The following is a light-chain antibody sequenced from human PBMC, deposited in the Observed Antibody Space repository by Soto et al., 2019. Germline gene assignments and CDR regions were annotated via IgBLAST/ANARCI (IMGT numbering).Light chain of an antibody. CDR3: QQYVSAPRT. CDR1: QSVSSGY. V-gene: IGKV3-20*01. Sequence: EIVLTQSPGTLSFSPGERATLSCRASQSVSSGYLAWFQQKPGQAPRLLIYGASRRATGIPDRFSGSGSGTDFTLTISRLEPEDFAVYYCQQYVSAPRTFGQGTKLDIK. CDR2: GAS. J-gene: IGKJ2*01.